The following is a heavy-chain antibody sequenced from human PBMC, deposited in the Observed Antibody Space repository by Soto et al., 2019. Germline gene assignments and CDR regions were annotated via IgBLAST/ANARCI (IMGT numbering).Heavy chain of an antibody. Sequence: QVQLVQSGAEVKKPGSSVKVSCKASGGTFSSYGISWVRQAPGQGLEWMGGINPSGGSTTYAQRFQGRVTMTRDKSTSTVYMELSSLRSEDTAVYYCARGVMIAFGGVIVDNWFDPWGQGTLVTVSS. J-gene: IGHJ5*02. V-gene: IGHV1-69*06. D-gene: IGHD3-16*02. CDR3: ARGVMIAFGGVIVDNWFDP. CDR2: INPSGGST. CDR1: GGTFSSYG.